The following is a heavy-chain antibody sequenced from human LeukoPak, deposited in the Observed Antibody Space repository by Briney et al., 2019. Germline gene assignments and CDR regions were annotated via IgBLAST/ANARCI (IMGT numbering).Heavy chain of an antibody. Sequence: GGSLRLSCAASGFTFSSYSMNWVRQAPGKGLEWVSTISSSSSYIYYADSAKGRFTISRDNAKNSLYLQMNSLRAEDTAVYYCACVRWSITAPGDFWGQGSLVTVSS. V-gene: IGHV3-21*01. CDR2: ISSSSSYI. CDR3: ACVRWSITAPGDF. CDR1: GFTFSSYS. J-gene: IGHJ4*02. D-gene: IGHD6-13*01.